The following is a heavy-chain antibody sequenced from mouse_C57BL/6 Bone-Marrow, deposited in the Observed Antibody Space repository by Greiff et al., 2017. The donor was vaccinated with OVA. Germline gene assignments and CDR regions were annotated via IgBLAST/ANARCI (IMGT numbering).Heavy chain of an antibody. V-gene: IGHV5-17*01. CDR1: GFTFSDYG. J-gene: IGHJ4*01. CDR2: ISSGSSTI. D-gene: IGHD2-3*01. Sequence: EVQLVESGGGLVKPGGSLKLSCAASGFTFSDYGMHWVRQAPEKGLEWVAYISSGSSTIYYADTVKGRFTISRDTAKNTLFLQMTSLRSEDTAMYYCAEENPMIQPLYYYAMDYWGQGTSVTVSS. CDR3: AEENPMIQPLYYYAMDY.